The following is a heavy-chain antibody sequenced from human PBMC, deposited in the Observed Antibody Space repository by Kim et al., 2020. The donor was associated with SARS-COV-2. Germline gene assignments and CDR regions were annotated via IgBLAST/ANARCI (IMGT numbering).Heavy chain of an antibody. CDR3: AKDLLEAGIQLWSPFYYYLTMHV. J-gene: IGHJ6*02. CDR2: ISYDGSNK. CDR1: GFTFSSYG. D-gene: IGHD5-18*01. V-gene: IGHV3-30*18. Sequence: GGSLRLSCAASGFTFSSYGMSWVRQAPGKGLEWVAVISYDGSNKYYADSVKGRFTISRDNSKNTLYLQMNSLRAVDTAVYYCAKDLLEAGIQLWSPFYYYLTMHVWGQGTTVTLPS.